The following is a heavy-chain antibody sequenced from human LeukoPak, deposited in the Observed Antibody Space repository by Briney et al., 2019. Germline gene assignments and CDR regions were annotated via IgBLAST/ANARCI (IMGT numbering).Heavy chain of an antibody. V-gene: IGHV3-23*01. CDR3: AKGDYGYYYYMDV. J-gene: IGHJ6*03. Sequence: GGSLRLSCAASGLTFSNNAMKWVRQAPGKGLEWVSTISGPGGSTYYGDSVKGRFTTSRDNSKNTVYLQMTSLRADDTAIYYCAKGDYGYYYYMDVWGKGTTVTVSS. CDR2: ISGPGGST. CDR1: GLTFSNNA. D-gene: IGHD4-17*01.